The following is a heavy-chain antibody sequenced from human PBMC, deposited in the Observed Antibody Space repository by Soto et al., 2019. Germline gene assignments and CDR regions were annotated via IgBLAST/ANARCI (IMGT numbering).Heavy chain of an antibody. D-gene: IGHD3-10*01. Sequence: GSLRLSCAASGFTFSSYGMHWVRQAPGKGLEWVAVIYYDGSNKYYADSVKGRFTISRDNSKNTLYLQMNSLRAEDTAVYYCARDKLAYFYGSGSQDYWGQGTLVTVSS. V-gene: IGHV3-33*01. J-gene: IGHJ4*02. CDR2: IYYDGSNK. CDR1: GFTFSSYG. CDR3: ARDKLAYFYGSGSQDY.